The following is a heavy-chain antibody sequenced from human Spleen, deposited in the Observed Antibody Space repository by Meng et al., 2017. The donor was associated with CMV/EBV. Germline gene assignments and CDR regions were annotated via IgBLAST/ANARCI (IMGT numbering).Heavy chain of an antibody. V-gene: IGHV3-23*01. J-gene: IGHJ6*02. CDR3: ARVQVDAYYYYGMDV. Sequence: GESLKISCAVSGFTFSTFAMTWVRRARGKGLEWVSTISSSGGTTHYADSLKGRFTISRDNSENTLYLQMNSLRAEDTAVYYCARVQVDAYYYYGMDVWGQGTTVTVSS. CDR1: GFTFSTFA. CDR2: ISSSGGTT.